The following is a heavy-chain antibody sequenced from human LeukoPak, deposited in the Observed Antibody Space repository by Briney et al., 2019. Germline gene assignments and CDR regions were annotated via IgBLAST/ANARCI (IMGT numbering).Heavy chain of an antibody. J-gene: IGHJ4*02. V-gene: IGHV1-18*01. Sequence: GASVKVSCKASGYTFTSYGISWVRQAPGQGLEWMGWISAYNGNTNYAQKLQGRVTMTTDTSTSTAYMELSRLRSDDTAVYYCARDSGVGATWHPFDYWGQGTLVTVSS. CDR2: ISAYNGNT. CDR1: GYTFTSYG. CDR3: ARDSGVGATWHPFDY. D-gene: IGHD1-26*01.